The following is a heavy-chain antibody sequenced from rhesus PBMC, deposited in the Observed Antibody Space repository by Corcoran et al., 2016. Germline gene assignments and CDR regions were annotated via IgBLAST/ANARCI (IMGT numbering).Heavy chain of an antibody. CDR1: GYSIRSGSY. CDR3: ARHKEYYDMFDY. CDR2: ISSGGRN. J-gene: IGHJ4*01. Sequence: QVQLQESGPGLVKHSETLSLTCAVSGYSIRSGSYWGWIRQPPGKGLGWIGHISSGGRNYLLPSLQSRVTLSVDTSKNQFSLKLSSVTAADTAVYYCARHKEYYDMFDYWGQGVLVTVSS. D-gene: IGHD3-28*01. V-gene: IGHV4S14*01.